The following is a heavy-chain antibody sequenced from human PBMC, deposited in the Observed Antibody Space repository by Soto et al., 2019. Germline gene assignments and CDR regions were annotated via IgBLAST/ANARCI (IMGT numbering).Heavy chain of an antibody. CDR2: INHSGST. CDR3: ARHVEDFDWLYIDY. D-gene: IGHD3-9*01. V-gene: IGHV4-34*01. CDR1: GGSFSGYY. Sequence: SETLSLTCAVYGGSFSGYYWSWIRQPPGKGLEWIGEINHSGSTNYNPSLKSRVTISVDTSKNQFSLKLSSVTAADTAVYYCARHVEDFDWLYIDYWGQGTLVTVSS. J-gene: IGHJ4*02.